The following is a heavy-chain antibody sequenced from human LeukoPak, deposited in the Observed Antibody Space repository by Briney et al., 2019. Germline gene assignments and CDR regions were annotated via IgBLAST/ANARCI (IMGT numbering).Heavy chain of an antibody. V-gene: IGHV4-59*01. CDR1: GDSMSSSY. CDR2: VYHSGST. J-gene: IGHJ6*02. D-gene: IGHD6-13*01. Sequence: SETLSLTCTVSGDSMSSSYWSWIRQPPGKGPEWIGSVYHSGSTNYSPSLKSRVTISVDTSKSQFSLKLSSVTAADTAVYYCARDRLSSSWYGLDYYYGMDVWGQGTTVTVSS. CDR3: ARDRLSSSWYGLDYYYGMDV.